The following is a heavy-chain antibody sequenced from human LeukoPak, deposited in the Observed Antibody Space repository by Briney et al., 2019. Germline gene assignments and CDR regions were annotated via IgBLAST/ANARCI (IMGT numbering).Heavy chain of an antibody. V-gene: IGHV1-69*04. CDR2: IIPILGIA. D-gene: IGHD5-18*01. J-gene: IGHJ4*02. CDR1: GGTFSSYA. CDR3: VNFSGRAAMVNY. Sequence: RASVKVSCKASGGTFSSYAISWVRQAPGQGLEWMGRIIPILGIANYAQKFQGRVTITADKSTSTAYMELSSLRSEDTAVYYCVNFSGRAAMVNYWGQGTLVTVSS.